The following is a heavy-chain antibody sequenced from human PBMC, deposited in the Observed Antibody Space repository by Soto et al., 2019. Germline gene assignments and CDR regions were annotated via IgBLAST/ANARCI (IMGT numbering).Heavy chain of an antibody. CDR3: ARDGWGSNWYFDL. CDR1: GVTFKDYG. CDR2: ISYDGKQT. J-gene: IGHJ2*01. D-gene: IGHD3-16*01. V-gene: IGHV3-30*03. Sequence: GGSLRLSCGAPGVTFKDYGMHWVRQAPGKGLEWVAVISYDGKQTYYADSVKGRFTISKDKSKRMLFLQMNSLRVDDTAVYYCARDGWGSNWYFDLWGRGTLVTVSS.